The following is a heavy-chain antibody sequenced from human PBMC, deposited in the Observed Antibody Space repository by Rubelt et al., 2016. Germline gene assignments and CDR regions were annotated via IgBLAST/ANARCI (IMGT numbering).Heavy chain of an antibody. CDR3: ARRITIFGVAIFDY. Sequence: QLQLQESGPGLVKPSETLSLTCTVSGGSISSSSYYWGWIRQPPGKGLEWIGSIYYSGSTYYNPSLNSRVTISVDSSKNQFSRKLSSVTAADTAVYYCARRITIFGVAIFDYWGQGTLVTVSS. CDR1: GGSISSSSYY. V-gene: IGHV4-39*01. J-gene: IGHJ4*02. CDR2: IYYSGST. D-gene: IGHD3-3*01.